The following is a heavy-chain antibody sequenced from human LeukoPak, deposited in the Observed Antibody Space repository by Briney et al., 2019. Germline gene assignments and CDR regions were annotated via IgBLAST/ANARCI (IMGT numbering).Heavy chain of an antibody. D-gene: IGHD6-13*01. Sequence: GGSLRLSCAASGFTFSSYATSWVRQAPGKGLEWVSAISGSGGSTYYADSVKGRFTISRDNSKNTLYLQMNSLRAEDTAVYYCAKVNHLIWQQDKYFQHWGQGTLVTVSS. CDR1: GFTFSSYA. CDR2: ISGSGGST. J-gene: IGHJ1*01. V-gene: IGHV3-23*01. CDR3: AKVNHLIWQQDKYFQH.